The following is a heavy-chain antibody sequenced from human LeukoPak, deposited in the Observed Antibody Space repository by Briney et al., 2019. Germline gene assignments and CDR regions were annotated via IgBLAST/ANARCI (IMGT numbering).Heavy chain of an antibody. CDR1: EFTFSNAW. J-gene: IGHJ4*02. CDR3: TESSGWFLGKIDY. CDR2: IKSKTDDGTT. V-gene: IGHV3-15*01. D-gene: IGHD6-19*01. Sequence: GGSLRLSCAASEFTFSNAWMSWVRQAPGKGLEWVGRIKSKTDDGTTDYAAPVKGRFTISRDDSKNTLYLQMNSLKTEDSAVYYCTESSGWFLGKIDYWGQGTLVTVSS.